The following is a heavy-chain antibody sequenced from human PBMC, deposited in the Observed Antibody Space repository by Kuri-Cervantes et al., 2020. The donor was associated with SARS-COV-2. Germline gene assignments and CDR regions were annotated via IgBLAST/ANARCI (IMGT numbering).Heavy chain of an antibody. CDR2: IYYSGST. D-gene: IGHD3-16*02. J-gene: IGHJ4*02. CDR3: ARGCPRITFGGVIVGHFDY. V-gene: IGHV4-59*08. Sequence: ETLSLTCTVSGDSISSYYWSWIRQPPGKGLEWIGYIYYSGSTNYNPSLKSRVTISVDTSKSQFSLRLSSVTAADTAVYYCARGCPRITFGGVIVGHFDYWGQGTLVTVSS. CDR1: GDSISSYY.